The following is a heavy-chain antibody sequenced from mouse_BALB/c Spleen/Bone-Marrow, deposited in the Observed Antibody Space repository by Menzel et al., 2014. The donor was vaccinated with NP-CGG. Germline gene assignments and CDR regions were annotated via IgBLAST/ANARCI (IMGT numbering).Heavy chain of an antibody. Sequence: VKLVESGPGLVAPSQSLSITCTVSGFSLSRYSVHWVRQPPGKGLEWLGRIWGGGSTDYNSAFKSRLSISKDNSKSQVFLKMNSLQTDDTAMYYCAREYRYDGEDYFDYWGQGTTLTVSS. D-gene: IGHD2-14*01. J-gene: IGHJ2*01. CDR1: GFSLSRYS. CDR3: AREYRYDGEDYFDY. V-gene: IGHV2-6-4*01. CDR2: IWGGGST.